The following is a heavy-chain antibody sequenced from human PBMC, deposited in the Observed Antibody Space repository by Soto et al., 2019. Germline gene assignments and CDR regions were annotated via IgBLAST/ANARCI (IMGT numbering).Heavy chain of an antibody. CDR2: INAGNGNT. CDR3: ARLRSGDTVTPYFDY. CDR1: GYTFTSYA. D-gene: IGHD4-17*01. Sequence: ASVKVSCKASGYTFTSYAMHWVRQAPGQRLEWMGWINAGNGNTKYSQKFQGRVTITRDTSASTAYMELSSLRSEDTAAYYCARLRSGDTVTPYFDYWGQLTLVPVSS. J-gene: IGHJ4*02. V-gene: IGHV1-3*01.